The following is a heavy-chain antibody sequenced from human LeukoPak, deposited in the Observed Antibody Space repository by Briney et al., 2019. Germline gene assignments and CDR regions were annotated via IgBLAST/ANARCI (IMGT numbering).Heavy chain of an antibody. CDR1: GGTFSSYA. Sequence: ASVKVSCTASGGTFSSYAISWVRQAPGQGLEWMGRIIPILGIANYAQKFQGRVTITADKSTSTAYMELSSLRSEDTAVYYCAIPSGANSGTFDYWGQGTLVTVSS. D-gene: IGHD4-23*01. J-gene: IGHJ4*02. CDR2: IIPILGIA. V-gene: IGHV1-69*04. CDR3: AIPSGANSGTFDY.